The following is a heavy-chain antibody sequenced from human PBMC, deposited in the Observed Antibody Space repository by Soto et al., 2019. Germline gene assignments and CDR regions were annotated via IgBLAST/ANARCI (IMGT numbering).Heavy chain of an antibody. J-gene: IGHJ5*02. CDR1: GGSISSGGYY. Sequence: SESLSLTCTVSGGSISSGGYYWGWLRQHPGKGLEWIGYIYYSGGTYYNPSLRSRVTISVDTSKNQFSLKLSSVTAADTAVYYCARDRGTTSTNWFDPWGQGTLVTAPQ. CDR3: ARDRGTTSTNWFDP. V-gene: IGHV4-31*03. CDR2: IYYSGGT. D-gene: IGHD1-26*01.